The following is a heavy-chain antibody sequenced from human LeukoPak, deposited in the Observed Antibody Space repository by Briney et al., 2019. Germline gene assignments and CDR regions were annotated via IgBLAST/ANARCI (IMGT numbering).Heavy chain of an antibody. Sequence: SETLSLTCAVYGGSFSGYYWSWIRQPPGKGLEWIGEINHSGGTNYNPSLKSRVTISVDTSKNQFSLKLSSVTAADTAVYYCARGFRKTVATKYYYYYYMDVWGKGTTVTVSS. J-gene: IGHJ6*03. CDR1: GGSFSGYY. CDR3: ARGFRKTVATKYYYYYYMDV. D-gene: IGHD5-12*01. CDR2: INHSGGT. V-gene: IGHV4-34*01.